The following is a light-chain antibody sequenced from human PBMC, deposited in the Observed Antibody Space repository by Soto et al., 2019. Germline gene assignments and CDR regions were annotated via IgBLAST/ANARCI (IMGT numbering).Light chain of an antibody. Sequence: EIVLTQSPGTLYLSPGERATLSCRASQSVSNYLAWYQRKPGQAPRLLIYGASSRATGIPDRFSGSGSGTDLTLTISRLEPEDFAVYYSHQYGGSPQTFGQGTKVEIK. CDR2: GAS. CDR3: HQYGGSPQT. V-gene: IGKV3-20*01. J-gene: IGKJ1*01. CDR1: QSVSNY.